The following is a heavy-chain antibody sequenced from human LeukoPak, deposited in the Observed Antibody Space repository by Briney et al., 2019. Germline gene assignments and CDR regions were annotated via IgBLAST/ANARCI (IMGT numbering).Heavy chain of an antibody. CDR2: IFLDGSST. CDR1: GFTFSNYG. Sequence: PGGSLRLSCAASGFTFSNYGMSWVRQAPGKGLVWVSRIFLDGSSTSYADSVKGRFTISRDNAKNTLFLQMNSLRAEDTAVYYCAREVVTAADGFDIWGQGTMVTVSS. J-gene: IGHJ3*02. CDR3: AREVVTAADGFDI. D-gene: IGHD2-21*02. V-gene: IGHV3-74*01.